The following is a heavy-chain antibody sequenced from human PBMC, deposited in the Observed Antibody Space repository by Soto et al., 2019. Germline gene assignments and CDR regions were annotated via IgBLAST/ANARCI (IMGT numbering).Heavy chain of an antibody. CDR1: GGSFRGDY. V-gene: IGHV4-34*01. J-gene: IGHJ5*02. CDR3: ARIPPEDSSSWYRWFDP. D-gene: IGHD6-13*01. Sequence: PSETLSLTCAVYGGSFRGDYWSWIRQPPGKGLEWIGEINHSGSTNYNPSLKSRVTISVDTSKNQFSLKLRSVTAADTAVYYCARIPPEDSSSWYRWFDPWGQGTLVTVPQ. CDR2: INHSGST.